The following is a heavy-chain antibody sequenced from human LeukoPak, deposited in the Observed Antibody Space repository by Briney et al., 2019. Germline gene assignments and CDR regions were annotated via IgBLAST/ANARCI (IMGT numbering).Heavy chain of an antibody. Sequence: SETLSLTCTVSGDSISSNYWSWIRQPPGKGLEWIGYIYNSGSTKYNPSLKSRVTISVDTSKNQFSLKLSSVTAADTAVYYCARKPNWGRWFDPWGQGTLVTVSS. J-gene: IGHJ5*02. CDR2: IYNSGST. V-gene: IGHV4-59*12. CDR3: ARKPNWGRWFDP. D-gene: IGHD7-27*01. CDR1: GDSISSNY.